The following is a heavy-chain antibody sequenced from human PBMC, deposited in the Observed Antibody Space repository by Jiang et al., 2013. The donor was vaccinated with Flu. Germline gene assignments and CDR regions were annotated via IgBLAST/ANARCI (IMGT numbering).Heavy chain of an antibody. CDR3: ASIPTYYYDTQDLYGMDV. J-gene: IGHJ6*02. D-gene: IGHD3-22*01. CDR2: VNHSGST. Sequence: LLKPSETLSLTCAVYGGSFSGYHWSWIRQPPGKGLEWIGEVNHSGSTNYNPSLKSRVTISVDTSKNQFSLKLSSVTAADTAVYYCASIPTYYYDTQDLYGMDVWGQGTTVTVSS. CDR1: GGSFSGYH. V-gene: IGHV4-34*01.